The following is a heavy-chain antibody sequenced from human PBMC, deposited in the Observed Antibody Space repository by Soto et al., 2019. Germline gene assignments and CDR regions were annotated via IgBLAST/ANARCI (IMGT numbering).Heavy chain of an antibody. D-gene: IGHD3-22*01. V-gene: IGHV1-2*04. J-gene: IGHJ3*02. CDR3: AREVRDDSSGYYLKAFDI. CDR2: INPNSGGT. CDR1: GYTFTGYY. Sequence: ASVKVSCKASGYTFTGYYMHWVRQAPGQGLEWMGWINPNSGGTNYAQKFQGWVTMTRDTSISTAYMELSRLRSDDTAVYYCAREVRDDSSGYYLKAFDIWGQGTMVTVSS.